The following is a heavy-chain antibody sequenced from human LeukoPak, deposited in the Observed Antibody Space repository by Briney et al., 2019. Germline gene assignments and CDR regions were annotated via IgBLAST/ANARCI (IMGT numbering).Heavy chain of an antibody. CDR2: IYYSGST. CDR1: GGSIRGYY. D-gene: IGHD3-16*01. Sequence: SETLSLTCTVSGGSIRGYYCIWIRQPPGKGLEWIGYIYYSGSTNYNPSFKSRVTISVDTSKNQFSLNLSSVTAADTAVYYCARGLGGYYYYGMDVWGQGTTVTVSS. V-gene: IGHV4-59*01. J-gene: IGHJ6*02. CDR3: ARGLGGYYYYGMDV.